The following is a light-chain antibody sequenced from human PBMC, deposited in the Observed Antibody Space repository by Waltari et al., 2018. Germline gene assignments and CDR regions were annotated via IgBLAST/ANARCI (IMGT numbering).Light chain of an antibody. V-gene: IGKV3-20*01. CDR3: QQYGSSSYT. CDR1: QSVSSSY. CDR2: GAS. J-gene: IGKJ2*01. Sequence: EIVLTQSPVTLSLSPGESATRSCRASQSVSSSYLAWYQQKPGQAPRLLIYGASSRATGIPDRFSGSGSGTDFTLTISRLEPEDFAVYYCQQYGSSSYTFGQGTKLEIK.